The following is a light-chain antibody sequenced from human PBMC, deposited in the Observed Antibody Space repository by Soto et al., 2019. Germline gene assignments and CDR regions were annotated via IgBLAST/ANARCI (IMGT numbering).Light chain of an antibody. V-gene: IGKV4-1*01. CDR1: QSLLYSPSNKNY. Sequence: DIVMTQSPDSLAVSLGERASINCRSSQSLLYSPSNKNYLAWYQQKPGQPPKLLISWASTRESGVPDRFSGSGSGTDFTLTISSLQPEDVAVYYCHQYYNTPPWTFGQGTKVEIK. CDR3: HQYYNTPPWT. J-gene: IGKJ1*01. CDR2: WAS.